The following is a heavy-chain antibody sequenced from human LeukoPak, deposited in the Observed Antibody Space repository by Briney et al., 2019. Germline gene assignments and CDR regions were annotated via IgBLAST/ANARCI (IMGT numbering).Heavy chain of an antibody. Sequence: SETLSLTCTVSGGSISSSSYYWGWIRQPPGKGLEWIGSVSYSGSTNYNPSLKSRVTISVDTSKNQFSLKLSSVTAADTAVYYCASSWIQVPARFDYWGQGTLVTVSS. CDR1: GGSISSSSYY. J-gene: IGHJ4*02. D-gene: IGHD5-18*01. CDR3: ASSWIQVPARFDY. V-gene: IGHV4-61*05. CDR2: VSYSGST.